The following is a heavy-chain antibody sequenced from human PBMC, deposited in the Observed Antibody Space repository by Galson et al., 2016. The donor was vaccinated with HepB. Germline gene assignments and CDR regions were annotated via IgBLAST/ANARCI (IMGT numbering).Heavy chain of an antibody. CDR2: ISSSGGTI. Sequence: SLRLSCAASGFTFSDYYMSWIRQAPGKGLEWVSYISSSGGTIYYADSVKGRFTISRDNAKNSLYLQMNSLRADDTAVYYCAGDRVVLAATGAFDIWGRGTVVTVSS. CDR3: AGDRVVLAATGAFDI. D-gene: IGHD2-15*01. CDR1: GFTFSDYY. V-gene: IGHV3-11*01. J-gene: IGHJ3*02.